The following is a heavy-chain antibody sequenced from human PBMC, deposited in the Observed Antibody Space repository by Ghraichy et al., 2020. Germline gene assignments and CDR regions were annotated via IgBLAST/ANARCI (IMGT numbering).Heavy chain of an antibody. Sequence: SETLSHTCAVYGGSFSGYYWSWIRQPPGKGLEWIGEINHSGSTNYNPSLKSRVTISVDTSKNQFSLKLSSVTAADTAVYYCARRRAFPRVVVAFYYYGMDVWGQGTTVTVSS. CDR1: GGSFSGYY. D-gene: IGHD2-15*01. V-gene: IGHV4-34*01. CDR3: ARRRAFPRVVVAFYYYGMDV. CDR2: INHSGST. J-gene: IGHJ6*02.